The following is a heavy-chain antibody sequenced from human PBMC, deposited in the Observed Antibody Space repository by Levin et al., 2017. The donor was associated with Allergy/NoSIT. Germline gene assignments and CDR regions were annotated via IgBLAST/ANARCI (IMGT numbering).Heavy chain of an antibody. CDR1: GFTFSSDY. J-gene: IGHJ6*03. D-gene: IGHD2-15*01. Sequence: PGGSLRLSCEASGFTFSSDYFSWVRQAPGKGLEWVSVIFGGGSTYYADSVKGRFTISRDNSKNTLYLQMNSLRAEDTAVYYCARQPCRGSSCCYWMDAWGKGTTVNVSS. V-gene: IGHV3-66*02. CDR2: IFGGGST. CDR3: ARQPCRGSSCCYWMDA.